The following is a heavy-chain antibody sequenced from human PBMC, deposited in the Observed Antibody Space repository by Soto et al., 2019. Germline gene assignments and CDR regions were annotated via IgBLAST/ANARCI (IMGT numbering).Heavy chain of an antibody. V-gene: IGHV4-30-4*01. Sequence: SETLSLTCTVSGGSISSGDYYWSWIRQPPGKGLEWIGYIYYSGSTYYNPSLKSRVTISVDTSKNQFSLKLSSVTAADTAVYYCARGRDDFWSGYYGYGMDVWGQGTTVTVSS. J-gene: IGHJ6*02. CDR2: IYYSGST. CDR1: GGSISSGDYY. CDR3: ARGRDDFWSGYYGYGMDV. D-gene: IGHD3-3*01.